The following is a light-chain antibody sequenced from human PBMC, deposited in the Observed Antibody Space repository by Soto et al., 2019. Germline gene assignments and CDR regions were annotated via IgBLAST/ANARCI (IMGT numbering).Light chain of an antibody. J-gene: IGKJ2*01. Sequence: TQMTQSPSSLSASVGDRVTITCRASQDIDIYLSWYQQKPGKVPKLLIYDASTLQSGVPSRFSGSGSGTDFTLTINNMQPEDFATYYCQQSYRTPYTFGQGTKVDIK. CDR2: DAS. CDR3: QQSYRTPYT. CDR1: QDIDIY. V-gene: IGKV1-39*01.